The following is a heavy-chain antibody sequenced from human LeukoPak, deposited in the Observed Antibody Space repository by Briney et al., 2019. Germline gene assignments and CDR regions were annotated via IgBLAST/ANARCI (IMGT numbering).Heavy chain of an antibody. D-gene: IGHD3-10*01. J-gene: IGHJ4*02. CDR1: GGTFSSYA. CDR2: IIPILGIA. V-gene: IGHV1-69*04. Sequence: SVKVSCKASGGTFSSYAISWVRQAPGQGLEWMGRIIPILGIANYAQKFQGRVTMTRDTSTSTVYMELSSLRSEDTAVYYCARGEDYYGSGRRIDYWGQGTLVTVSS. CDR3: ARGEDYYGSGRRIDY.